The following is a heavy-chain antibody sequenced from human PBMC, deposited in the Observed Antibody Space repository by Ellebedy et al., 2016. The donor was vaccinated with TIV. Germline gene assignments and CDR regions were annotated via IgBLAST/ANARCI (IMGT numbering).Heavy chain of an antibody. J-gene: IGHJ3*02. CDR1: GYSVSSGSY. CDR2: IYHSGST. CDR3: ATFRNLDGFDI. D-gene: IGHD2/OR15-2a*01. V-gene: IGHV4-38-2*01. Sequence: SQTLSLTCAFSGYSVSSGSYWGWIRQPPGKGLEWIGSIYHSGSTYYNPSLKRRVTISMDTSRNQFSLRLTSVTAADTAVYYCATFRNLDGFDIWGQGKMVTVSS.